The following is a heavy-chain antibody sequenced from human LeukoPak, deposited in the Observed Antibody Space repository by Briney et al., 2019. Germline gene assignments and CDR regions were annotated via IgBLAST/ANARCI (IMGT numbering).Heavy chain of an antibody. CDR1: GGSISEYY. CDR3: ARQEVIVVPPAASWFAA. V-gene: IGHV4-59*01. J-gene: IGHJ5*02. CDR2: INYSGST. Sequence: SETLSLTCTVSGGSISEYYWSWIRQPPGKELKWVGYINYSGSTNYNPSLKSRVTISVDTSKNQFSLILGSVTTADTAVYYCARQEVIVVPPAASWFAAWGQGTLVTVSS. D-gene: IGHD1-26*01.